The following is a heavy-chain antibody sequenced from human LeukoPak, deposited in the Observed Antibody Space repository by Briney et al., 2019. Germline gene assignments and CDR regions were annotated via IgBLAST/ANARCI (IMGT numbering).Heavy chain of an antibody. J-gene: IGHJ4*02. CDR3: AKAVVVPAAIPTRFDY. D-gene: IGHD2-2*02. CDR2: ISAYNGNT. Sequence: ASVKVSCKASGYTFTSYGISWVRQAPGQGLEWMGWISAYNGNTNYAQKLQGRVTMTTDTSTSTAYMELRSLRSDDTAVYYCAKAVVVPAAIPTRFDYWGQGTLVTVSS. CDR1: GYTFTSYG. V-gene: IGHV1-18*01.